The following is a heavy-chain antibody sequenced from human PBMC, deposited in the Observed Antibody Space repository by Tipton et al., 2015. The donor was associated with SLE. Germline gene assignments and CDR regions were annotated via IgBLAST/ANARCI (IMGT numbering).Heavy chain of an antibody. Sequence: GSLRLSCATSGFTFSSYFMTWVRQAPGKGLEWVSSISGGGADTYYADSVKGRFTISRDNSKNTLYLQMDSLRAEDTAVYYCAKWWTGSGGSSYFDYWGQGTLVTVSS. CDR2: ISGGGADT. CDR1: GFTFSSYF. J-gene: IGHJ4*02. V-gene: IGHV3-23*01. D-gene: IGHD3-10*01. CDR3: AKWWTGSGGSSYFDY.